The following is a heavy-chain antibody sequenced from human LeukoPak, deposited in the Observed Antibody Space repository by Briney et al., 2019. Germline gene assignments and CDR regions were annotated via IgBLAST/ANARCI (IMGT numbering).Heavy chain of an antibody. D-gene: IGHD1-26*01. CDR1: GAFVSSASY. V-gene: IGHV4-61*01. CDR2: IYNGVNT. CDR3: ARSRAFNSGAFDP. J-gene: IGHJ5*02. Sequence: TETLSLTCTVSGAFVSSASYWTWIRQPPGKGVEWIAHIYNGVNTNYNPSLKSRVTISVDTSKNQFSLRLNSVTAADTAVYYCARSRAFNSGAFDPWGQGSLVTVSS.